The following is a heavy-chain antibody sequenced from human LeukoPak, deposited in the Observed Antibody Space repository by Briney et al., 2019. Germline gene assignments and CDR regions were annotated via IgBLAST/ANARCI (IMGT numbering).Heavy chain of an antibody. D-gene: IGHD6-6*01. J-gene: IGHJ4*02. V-gene: IGHV3-23*01. Sequence: RSLRLSCAASGFTFNKYDMSWVRQVPGKGLEWVSGISDSGDRTYYADSVKGRFTISRDNAKNSLYLQMNSLRAGDTAVYYCSIGTLASRPYYFDYWGQGTLVTVSS. CDR2: ISDSGDRT. CDR3: SIGTLASRPYYFDY. CDR1: GFTFNKYD.